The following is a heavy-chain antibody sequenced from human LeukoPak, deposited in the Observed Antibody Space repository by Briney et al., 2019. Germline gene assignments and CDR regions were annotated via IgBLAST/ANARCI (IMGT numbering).Heavy chain of an antibody. D-gene: IGHD6-13*01. CDR3: ARVYSRDYYGMDV. Sequence: PGGSLRLSCAASGFTFSSYAMRWVRQAPGKGLEWVAVISYDGSNKYYADSVKGRFTISRDNSKNTLYLQMNSLRAEDTAVYYCARVYSRDYYGMDVWGQGTTVTVSS. CDR2: ISYDGSNK. V-gene: IGHV3-30*04. J-gene: IGHJ6*02. CDR1: GFTFSSYA.